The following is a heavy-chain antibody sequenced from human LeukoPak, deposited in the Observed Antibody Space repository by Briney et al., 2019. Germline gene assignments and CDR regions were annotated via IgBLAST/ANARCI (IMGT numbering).Heavy chain of an antibody. V-gene: IGHV3-21*01. J-gene: IGHJ4*02. Sequence: PGGSLRLSCAASGFTFSSYSMNWVRQAPGKGLEWVSSISSSSSYIYYADSVKGRFTISRDNAKNSLYLQMNSLRAEDTAVYYRAREGGSSSWSFDYWGQGTLVTVSS. CDR3: AREGGSSSWSFDY. D-gene: IGHD6-13*01. CDR1: GFTFSSYS. CDR2: ISSSSSYI.